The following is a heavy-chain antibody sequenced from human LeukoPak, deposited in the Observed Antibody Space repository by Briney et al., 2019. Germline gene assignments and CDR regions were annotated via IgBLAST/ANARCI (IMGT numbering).Heavy chain of an antibody. CDR2: IYYSGST. CDR1: GGSISSYY. CDR3: ARDNIKIVGPIDGFDI. J-gene: IGHJ3*02. V-gene: IGHV4-59*12. Sequence: SETLSLTCTVSGGSISSYYWSWIRQPPGKGLEWIGYIYYSGSTYYNPSLKSRVTISVDTSKNQFSLRLSSVTAADTAVYYCARDNIKIVGPIDGFDIWGQGTMVTVSS. D-gene: IGHD1-26*01.